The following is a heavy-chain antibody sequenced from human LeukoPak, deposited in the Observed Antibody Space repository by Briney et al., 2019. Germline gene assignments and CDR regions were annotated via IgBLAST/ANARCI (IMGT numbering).Heavy chain of an antibody. CDR1: GFSISSDDC. D-gene: IGHD2-15*01. CDR2: ISNRGSP. J-gene: IGHJ5*02. V-gene: IGHV4-38-2*02. Sequence: SQTLSLTCIVSGFSISSDDCWGWIRQPPGKGLKWIGSISNRGSPYYNPSLKSRVTMSVDTPNNQFSLRLSPVTAADTAVYYCVRDGGFYYTASPNSWFDPWGQGTLVTVSS. CDR3: VRDGGFYYTASPNSWFDP.